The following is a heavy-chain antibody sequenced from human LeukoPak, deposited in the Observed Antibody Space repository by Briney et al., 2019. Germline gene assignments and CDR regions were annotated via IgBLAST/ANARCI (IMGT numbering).Heavy chain of an antibody. CDR3: AREYCGGDCYPFDY. CDR1: GGSISSGSYY. D-gene: IGHD2-21*02. V-gene: IGHV4-61*02. Sequence: PSETLSLTCTVSGGSISSGSYYWSWIRQPAGKGLEWIGRIYTSGSTNYNPSLKSRVTISVDMSKNQVSLKLSSVTAADTAVYFCAREYCGGDCYPFDYWGQGTLVTVSS. CDR2: IYTSGST. J-gene: IGHJ4*02.